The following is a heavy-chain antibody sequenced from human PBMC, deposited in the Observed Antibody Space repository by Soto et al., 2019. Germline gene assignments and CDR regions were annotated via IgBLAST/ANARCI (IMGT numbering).Heavy chain of an antibody. V-gene: IGHV1-18*01. CDR3: ARDSPPFDY. CDR2: ISAYNGNT. J-gene: IGHJ4*02. Sequence: ASVKVSCKASGGTFSSYTISWVRQAPGQGLEWMGWISAYNGNTKYAQKLQDRVTMTTDTSTNTAYMELRSLRSDDTAVYYCARDSPPFDYWGQGTLVTVSS. CDR1: GGTFSSYT.